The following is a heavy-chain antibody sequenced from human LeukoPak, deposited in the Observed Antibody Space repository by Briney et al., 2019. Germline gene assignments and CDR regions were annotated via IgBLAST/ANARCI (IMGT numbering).Heavy chain of an antibody. CDR2: IYDNGKT. CDR1: GGSISSGSYY. CDR3: ARPRGLSGAAAPLVAFDI. J-gene: IGHJ3*02. Sequence: NPSETLSLTCTVSGGSISSGSYYWSWIRQPPGKGLEWIGYIYDNGKTNYNPSLKSRVPMSVDTSKNQFSLKLSSVTAADTAVYYCARPRGLSGAAAPLVAFDIWGQGTMVTVSS. D-gene: IGHD6-13*01. V-gene: IGHV4-61*01.